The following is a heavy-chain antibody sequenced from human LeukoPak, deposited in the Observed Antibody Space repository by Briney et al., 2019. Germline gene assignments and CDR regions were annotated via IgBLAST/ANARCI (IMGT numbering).Heavy chain of an antibody. J-gene: IGHJ4*02. Sequence: PGGSLRLSCAASGFTFSDYYMSWIRQAPGKGLEWVSYISSSGSTIYYADSVKGRFTISRDNAKNSLYLQMNSLRGEDAAVYYCARVRYDSGWYDYWGQGALVIVSS. CDR2: ISSSGSTI. V-gene: IGHV3-11*04. D-gene: IGHD6-19*01. CDR1: GFTFSDYY. CDR3: ARVRYDSGWYDY.